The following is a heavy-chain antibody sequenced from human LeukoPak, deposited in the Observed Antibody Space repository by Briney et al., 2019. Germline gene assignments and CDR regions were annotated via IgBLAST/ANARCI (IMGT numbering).Heavy chain of an antibody. CDR1: GFTFSGHW. J-gene: IGHJ4*02. V-gene: IGHV3-74*03. CDR2: IDNDGSST. Sequence: PGGSLRLSCAASGFTFSGHWMHWVRQVPGEGLVWVSRIDNDGSSTMYADSVKGRFTISRDNAKDTLFLQMNSLRAEDTAVYYCARGYYGPDYWGQGTLVTVSS. CDR3: ARGYYGPDY. D-gene: IGHD3-10*01.